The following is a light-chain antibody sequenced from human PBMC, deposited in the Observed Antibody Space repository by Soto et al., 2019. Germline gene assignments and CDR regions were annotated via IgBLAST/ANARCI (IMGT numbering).Light chain of an antibody. Sequence: IVLTQSPATLSSSPGERATLSCRASQTVNSRLAWYQHKPGQAPRLLIYHTSNRATGIPARLSGSGSGTDCTLTISSLETEDFAVYYCHQRQSWPRTFGQGTKVDIK. CDR1: QTVNSR. V-gene: IGKV3-11*01. J-gene: IGKJ1*01. CDR2: HTS. CDR3: HQRQSWPRT.